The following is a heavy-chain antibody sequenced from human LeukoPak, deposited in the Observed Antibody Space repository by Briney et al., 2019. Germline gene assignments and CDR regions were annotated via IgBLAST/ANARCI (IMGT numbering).Heavy chain of an antibody. Sequence: PSETLSLTCTVSGGSISSSSYYWGWIRQPPGKGLEWIVSIYYSWSTYYNPSLKSRVTISVDTSKNQFSLKLSSVTAADTTVYYCARHNGYSYGLHNWGQGTLVTVSS. CDR1: GGSISSSSYY. CDR2: IYYSWST. J-gene: IGHJ4*02. CDR3: ARHNGYSYGLHN. V-gene: IGHV4-39*01. D-gene: IGHD5-18*01.